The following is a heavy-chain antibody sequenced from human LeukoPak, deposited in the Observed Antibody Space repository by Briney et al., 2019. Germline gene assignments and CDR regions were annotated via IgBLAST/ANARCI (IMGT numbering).Heavy chain of an antibody. Sequence: GGSLRLSCAASGFTFSNAWMSWVRQAPGKGLEWVGRIKSKTDGGTTDYAAPVKGRFTISRDDSKNTLYLQMNSLKTEDTAVYYCTVGYSSSWYYYYYMDVWGKGTTVTLSS. CDR1: GFTFSNAW. CDR2: IKSKTDGGTT. CDR3: TVGYSSSWYYYYYMDV. V-gene: IGHV3-15*01. D-gene: IGHD6-13*01. J-gene: IGHJ6*03.